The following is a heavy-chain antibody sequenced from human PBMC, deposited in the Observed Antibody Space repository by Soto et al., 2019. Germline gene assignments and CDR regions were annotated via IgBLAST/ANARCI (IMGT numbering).Heavy chain of an antibody. CDR2: INHSGST. J-gene: IGHJ4*02. CDR3: ARNLVYSSGWYFDY. CDR1: GGSFSGYY. V-gene: IGHV4-34*01. D-gene: IGHD6-19*01. Sequence: QVQLQQWGAGLLKPSETLSLTCAVYGGSFSGYYWSWIRQPPGKGLEWIGEINHSGSTNYNPSLKSRVTISVDTSKNQCSLKLSSVTAADTAVYYCARNLVYSSGWYFDYWGQGTLVTVSS.